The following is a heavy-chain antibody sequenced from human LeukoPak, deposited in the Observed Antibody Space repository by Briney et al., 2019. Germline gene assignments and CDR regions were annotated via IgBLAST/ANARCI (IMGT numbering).Heavy chain of an antibody. CDR2: ISSSSTTT. D-gene: IGHD6-13*01. CDR1: GFTFSSYS. J-gene: IGHJ4*02. CDR3: ARDLKAYSSSGGVDY. Sequence: GGSLRLSCAASGFTFSSYSMNWVRQGPGKGLEWISCISSSSTTTHYADSVKGRFTISRDSARNSLYLQMNNLTAEDTAVYYCARDLKAYSSSGGVDYWGQGTLVTVSS. V-gene: IGHV3-48*01.